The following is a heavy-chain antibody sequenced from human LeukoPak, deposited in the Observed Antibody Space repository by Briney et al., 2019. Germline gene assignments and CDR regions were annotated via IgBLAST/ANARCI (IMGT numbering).Heavy chain of an antibody. CDR1: GFTFSSYA. CDR2: ISGSGGST. V-gene: IGHV3-23*01. Sequence: PGGSLRLSCAASGFTFSSYAMSWVRQAPGKGLEWVSAISGSGGSTYYADSVKGRFTISRDNTKNTLYLQMNSRRAEDTAVYYCAKAQGSSGWYVGSYNWFDPWGQGTLVTVSS. J-gene: IGHJ5*02. D-gene: IGHD6-19*01. CDR3: AKAQGSSGWYVGSYNWFDP.